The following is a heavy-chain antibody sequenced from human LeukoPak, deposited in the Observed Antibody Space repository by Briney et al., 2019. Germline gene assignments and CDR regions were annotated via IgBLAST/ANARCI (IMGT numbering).Heavy chain of an antibody. CDR1: GFTFNGYY. CDR2: IGGSSTTI. J-gene: IGHJ6*03. CDR3: ARAIFGVAQPPYYFYHYMDV. D-gene: IGHD3-3*01. Sequence: GGSLRLSCAVSGFTFNGYYMSWVRQAPGKGLEWVSSIGGSSTTIFYADSVKGRSTVSRDNAKKSVFLQMNSLRAEDTAVYYCARAIFGVAQPPYYFYHYMDVWGKGTTVTVSS. V-gene: IGHV3-21*01.